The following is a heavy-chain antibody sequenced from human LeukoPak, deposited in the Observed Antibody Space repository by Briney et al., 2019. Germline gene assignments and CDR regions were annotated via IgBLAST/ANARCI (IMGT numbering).Heavy chain of an antibody. CDR3: ARAPVYDSSGYPDDYYYYMDV. D-gene: IGHD3-22*01. CDR2: IKQDGSEK. J-gene: IGHJ6*03. CDR1: GFTFSSYW. V-gene: IGHV3-7*01. Sequence: PGGSLRLSCAASGFTFSSYWMSWVRQAPGKGLEWVANIKQDGSEKYYVDSVKGRFTISRDNAKNSLYLQMNSLRAEDTAVYYCARAPVYDSSGYPDDYYYYMDVWGKGTTVTVSS.